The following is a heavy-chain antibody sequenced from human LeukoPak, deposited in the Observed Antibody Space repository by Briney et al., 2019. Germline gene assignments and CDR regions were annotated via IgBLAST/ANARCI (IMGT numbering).Heavy chain of an antibody. CDR2: INHSGST. V-gene: IGHV4-34*01. CDR3: ARSVDLCSSTSCYNPRAFDY. D-gene: IGHD2-2*02. J-gene: IGHJ4*02. CDR1: GGSFSGYY. Sequence: SETLSLTCAVYGGSFSGYYRSWIRQPPGKGLEWIGEINHSGSTNYNPSLKSRVTISVDTSKNQFSLKLSSVTAADTAVYYCARSVDLCSSTSCYNPRAFDYWGQGTLVTVSS.